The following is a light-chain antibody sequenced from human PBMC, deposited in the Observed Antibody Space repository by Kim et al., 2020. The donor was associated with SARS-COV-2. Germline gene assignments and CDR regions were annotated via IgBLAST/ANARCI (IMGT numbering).Light chain of an antibody. CDR1: QSLVHNNGKSY. V-gene: IGKV2-24*01. CDR2: QIS. Sequence: DIVMTQTPLSLPVTIGQTASISCRSSQSLVHNNGKSYLSWLLQRTGQPPRLLIHQISNRLSGVPTRFVGGGAETEFTLVITSVESDDGGIYYCMQATQFPRTFRQGTKLDIK. J-gene: IGKJ2*02. CDR3: MQATQFPRT.